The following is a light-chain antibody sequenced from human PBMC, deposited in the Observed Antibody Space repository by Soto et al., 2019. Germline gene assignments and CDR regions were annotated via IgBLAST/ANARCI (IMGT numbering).Light chain of an antibody. Sequence: EXVMTQSPATLSVSQGERATLSCRASQSVSSNLAWYQQKPGQAPRLLIYGASTRATGIPARFSGSGSGTEFTLTISSLQSEDFAVYYCQQYNNWPPITFGQGTKVDIK. J-gene: IGKJ1*01. CDR3: QQYNNWPPIT. CDR1: QSVSSN. V-gene: IGKV3-15*01. CDR2: GAS.